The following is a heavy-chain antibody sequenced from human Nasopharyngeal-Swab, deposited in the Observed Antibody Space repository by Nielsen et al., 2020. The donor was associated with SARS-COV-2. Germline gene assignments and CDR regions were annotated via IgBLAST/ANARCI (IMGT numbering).Heavy chain of an antibody. Sequence: GESLKISCAASGFTFSSYSMNWVRQAPGKGLEWVSSISSSSSYIYYADSVKGRFTISRDNAKNSLYLQMNSLRAEDTAVYYYARVWAAAGFLDYWGQGTLVTVSS. D-gene: IGHD6-13*01. CDR1: GFTFSSYS. J-gene: IGHJ4*02. CDR3: ARVWAAAGFLDY. CDR2: ISSSSSYI. V-gene: IGHV3-21*01.